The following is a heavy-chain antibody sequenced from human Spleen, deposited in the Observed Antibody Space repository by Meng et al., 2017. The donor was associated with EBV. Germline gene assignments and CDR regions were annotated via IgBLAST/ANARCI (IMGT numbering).Heavy chain of an antibody. CDR3: ARDFDWLLLS. V-gene: IGHV6-1*01. CDR1: GDSVSSNSAA. J-gene: IGHJ4*02. Sequence: QVQLQQQGPGLLKPSPTLSVTCAISGDSVSSNSAAWNGIRQSPSGGLEWLGRTYYRSKWYNDYAVSVKSRITINPDTSKNQFSLQLNSVTPEDTAVYYCARDFDWLLLSWGQGTLVTVSS. D-gene: IGHD3-9*01. CDR2: TYYRSKWYN.